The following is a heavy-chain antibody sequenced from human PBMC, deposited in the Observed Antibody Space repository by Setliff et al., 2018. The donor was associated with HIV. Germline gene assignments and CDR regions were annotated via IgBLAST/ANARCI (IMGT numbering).Heavy chain of an antibody. V-gene: IGHV3-7*01. Sequence: PGGSLRLSCAASGFTFSNYWMSWVRQAPGKGLEWVANIKQDGSEEYYVDPVKGRFTISRDNSKNTLYLQMNSLRAEDTAVYYCARGLRAVRGIAAAEPFDYWGQGTLVTVSS. CDR3: ARGLRAVRGIAAAEPFDY. CDR2: IKQDGSEE. J-gene: IGHJ4*02. CDR1: GFTFSNYW. D-gene: IGHD6-13*01.